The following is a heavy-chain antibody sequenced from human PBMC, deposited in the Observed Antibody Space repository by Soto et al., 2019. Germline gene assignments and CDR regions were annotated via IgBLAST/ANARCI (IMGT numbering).Heavy chain of an antibody. CDR3: AREFKGDLVVVAASRGSYFDY. CDR2: ISAYNGNT. Sequence: ASVKVSCKASGYTFTSYGISWVRQAPGQGLEWMGWISAYNGNTNYAQKLQGRVTMTTDTSTSTAYMELRSLRSDDTAVYYCAREFKGDLVVVAASRGSYFDYWGQGTLVTVSS. J-gene: IGHJ4*02. D-gene: IGHD2-15*01. CDR1: GYTFTSYG. V-gene: IGHV1-18*01.